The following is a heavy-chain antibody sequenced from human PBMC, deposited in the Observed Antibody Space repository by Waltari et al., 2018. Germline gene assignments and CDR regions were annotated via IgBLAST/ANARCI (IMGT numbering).Heavy chain of an antibody. J-gene: IGHJ4*02. Sequence: QVQIVQSGAEAKKPGASVKVSCKASGYTFTSYARHWVRRAPGQRLEWMGWINAGNGNTNYSHKSHGRVTITSDTSASTAYMELSSLRSEDTAVYYCARLFGPNSSSWYFGVDYWGQGTLVTVSS. CDR2: INAGNGNT. D-gene: IGHD6-13*01. CDR3: ARLFGPNSSSWYFGVDY. CDR1: GYTFTSYA. V-gene: IGHV1-3*01.